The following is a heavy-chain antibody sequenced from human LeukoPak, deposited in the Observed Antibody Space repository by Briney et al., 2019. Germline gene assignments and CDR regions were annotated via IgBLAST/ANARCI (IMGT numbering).Heavy chain of an antibody. J-gene: IGHJ4*02. CDR1: GVTFSSSW. CDR3: VKNRGWLQFDS. D-gene: IGHD5-24*01. Sequence: PGGSLRLSCAASGVTFSSSWMTWVRQAPGKGLEWVGDIREDGSSEHYVESVKGGFTMSRDNAKNSLYLQMSSLRAEDTGIYYCVKNRGWLQFDSWGQGTLVTVSS. V-gene: IGHV3-7*02. CDR2: IREDGSSE.